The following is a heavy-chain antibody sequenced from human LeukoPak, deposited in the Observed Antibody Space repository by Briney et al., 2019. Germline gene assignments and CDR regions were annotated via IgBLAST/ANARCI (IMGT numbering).Heavy chain of an antibody. CDR1: GFSLSSYA. V-gene: IGHV3-30-3*01. CDR3: ARSMRGYAILTGYFDY. CDR2: ISEDATNK. D-gene: IGHD3-9*01. Sequence: GGSLRLSCAASGFSLSSYAMQWVRQAPGKGPEWVSGISEDATNKYHADSVKGRFTISRDNSKNTLHLQMDSLRHEDTAVYYCARSMRGYAILTGYFDYWGQGTLVTVSS. J-gene: IGHJ4*02.